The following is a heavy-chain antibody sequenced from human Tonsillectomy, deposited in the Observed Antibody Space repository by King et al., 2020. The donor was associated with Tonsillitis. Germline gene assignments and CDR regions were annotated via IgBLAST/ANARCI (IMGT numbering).Heavy chain of an antibody. CDR2: INPDSGDT. V-gene: IGHV1-2*02. J-gene: IGHJ4*02. Sequence: VQLVESGPEVTKPGASVKVSCKASGYTFTDYYIHWVRQAPGQGLEWMGWINPDSGDTNYAQKFQGRVIMTRDTSIITAYMELSSLGSDDTAVYYCARSAKYSSSWYYFWGQGALVTVSS. D-gene: IGHD6-13*01. CDR3: ARSAKYSSSWYYF. CDR1: GYTFTDYY.